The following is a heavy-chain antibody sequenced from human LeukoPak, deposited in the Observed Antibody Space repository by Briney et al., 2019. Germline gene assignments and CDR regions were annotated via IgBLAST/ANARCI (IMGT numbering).Heavy chain of an antibody. Sequence: GRSLRLSCAASGFTFDDYAMHWVRQALGKGLEWVSGISWNRGSIGYADSVKGRFTISRDNAKNSLYLQMNSLRAEDMALYYCAKDIGAAGTSYYFDYWGQGTLVTVSS. CDR1: GFTFDDYA. V-gene: IGHV3-9*03. J-gene: IGHJ4*02. CDR3: AKDIGAAGTSYYFDY. CDR2: ISWNRGSI. D-gene: IGHD6-13*01.